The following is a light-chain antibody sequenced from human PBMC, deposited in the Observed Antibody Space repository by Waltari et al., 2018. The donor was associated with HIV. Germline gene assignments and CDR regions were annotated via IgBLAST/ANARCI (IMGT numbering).Light chain of an antibody. CDR1: IHNVASQG. Sequence: QAGLTQPPSVSKALRQTATLTCTGNIHNVASQGAAWLQQHQGHPPKLLSYRNNTRPSGISERLSASRSGDTTSLTITRLQPEDEAYYYCSAWGISLNAWVFGGGTKLTVL. V-gene: IGLV10-54*01. J-gene: IGLJ3*02. CDR3: SAWGISLNAWV. CDR2: RNN.